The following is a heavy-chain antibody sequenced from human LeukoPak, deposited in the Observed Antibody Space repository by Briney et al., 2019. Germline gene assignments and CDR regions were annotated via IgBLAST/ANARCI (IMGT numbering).Heavy chain of an antibody. Sequence: PSETLSLTCTVSGGSISSYYWNWIRQPAGKGLEWIGHIYTSGTTTNSNPSLKSRVATALATAKNHFSLQLSSVTTADTAVYYCARAKKRSGRSRNFYLDVWGKGTTVTVSS. CDR1: GGSISSYY. CDR3: ARAKKRSGRSRNFYLDV. J-gene: IGHJ6*03. D-gene: IGHD1-26*01. V-gene: IGHV4-4*08. CDR2: IYTSGTTT.